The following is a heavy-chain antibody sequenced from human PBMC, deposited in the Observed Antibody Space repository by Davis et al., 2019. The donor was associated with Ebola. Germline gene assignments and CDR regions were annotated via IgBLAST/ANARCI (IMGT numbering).Heavy chain of an antibody. CDR1: GFTFSSYA. Sequence: PGGSLRLSCVASGFTFSSYAMSWVRQAPGKGLEWVSAISGSGGSTYYADSVKGRFTISRDNSKNTLYLQMNSLRAEDTAVYYCARDSSSWYDVDDYWGQGTLVTVSS. CDR3: ARDSSSWYDVDDY. V-gene: IGHV3-23*01. D-gene: IGHD6-13*01. J-gene: IGHJ4*02. CDR2: ISGSGGST.